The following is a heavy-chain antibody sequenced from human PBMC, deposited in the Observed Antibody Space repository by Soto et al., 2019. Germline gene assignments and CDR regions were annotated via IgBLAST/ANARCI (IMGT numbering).Heavy chain of an antibody. Sequence: GEARKISCKGAGDSFTSYWIGWVRQMPGKGLEWMGIIYPGDSDTRYSPSFQGQVTISADKSISTAYLQGSSLKASDTGMYFFARFLVVPGAIVEHFVSWGQGLLVSV. V-gene: IGHV5-51*01. D-gene: IGHD3-10*02. CDR3: ARFLVVPGAIVEHFVS. CDR2: IYPGDSDT. J-gene: IGHJ4*02. CDR1: GDSFTSYW.